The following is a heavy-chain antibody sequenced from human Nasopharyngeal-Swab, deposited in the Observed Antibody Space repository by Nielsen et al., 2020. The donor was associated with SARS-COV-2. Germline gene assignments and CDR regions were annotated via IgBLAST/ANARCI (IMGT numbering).Heavy chain of an antibody. J-gene: IGHJ4*02. Sequence: SEPLSLTCTVSGGSISSGSYYWSWIRQPAGKGLEWIGRIYTSGSTNYNPSLKSRVTISVDTSKNQFSLKLSSVTAADTAVYYCARGRIVGATGRQGYYFDYWGQGTLVTVSS. CDR3: ARGRIVGATGRQGYYFDY. CDR1: GGSISSGSYY. V-gene: IGHV4-61*02. CDR2: IYTSGST. D-gene: IGHD1-26*01.